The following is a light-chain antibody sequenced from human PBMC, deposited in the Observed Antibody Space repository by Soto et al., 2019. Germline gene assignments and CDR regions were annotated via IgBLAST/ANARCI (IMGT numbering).Light chain of an antibody. V-gene: IGKV1-33*01. Sequence: DIQMTQSPSSLSASVGDRVTITCQASQGISNYLNWYQQKPGKAPKLLIYDASNLETGVPSRFSGSGSGTDFTFTISSLQPEDIATYYFQQYDNPSITFGQGTRLEIK. CDR3: QQYDNPSIT. CDR2: DAS. J-gene: IGKJ5*01. CDR1: QGISNY.